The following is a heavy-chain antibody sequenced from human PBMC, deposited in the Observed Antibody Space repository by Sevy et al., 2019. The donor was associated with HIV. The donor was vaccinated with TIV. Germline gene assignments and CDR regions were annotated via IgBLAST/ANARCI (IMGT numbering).Heavy chain of an antibody. V-gene: IGHV3-23*01. CDR2: ISTIGDNT. CDR3: AKDPPNQDYYDSSSSGYFDS. Sequence: GGSLRLSCAASGFTFSNYAMSWVRQAPGKGLQWVSVISTIGDNTYYADSVKGRFTISRDNSKNILYLQMSSLSAEDTAVYFCAKDPPNQDYYDSSSSGYFDSWGQGTLVTVSS. D-gene: IGHD3-22*01. CDR1: GFTFSNYA. J-gene: IGHJ4*02.